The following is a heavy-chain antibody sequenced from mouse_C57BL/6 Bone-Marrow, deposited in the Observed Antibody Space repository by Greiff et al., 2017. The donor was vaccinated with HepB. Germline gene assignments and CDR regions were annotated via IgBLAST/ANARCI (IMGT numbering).Heavy chain of an antibody. J-gene: IGHJ1*03. CDR3: ARGDSSYVGWYFDV. CDR2: INPNNGGT. D-gene: IGHD1-1*01. V-gene: IGHV1-26*01. CDR1: GYTFTDYY. Sequence: VQLQQSGPELVKPGASVKISCKASGYTFTDYYMNWVKQSHGKSLEWIGDINPNNGGTSYNQKFKGKATLTVDKSSSTAYMELRSLTSEDSAVYYCARGDSSYVGWYFDVWGTGTTVTVSS.